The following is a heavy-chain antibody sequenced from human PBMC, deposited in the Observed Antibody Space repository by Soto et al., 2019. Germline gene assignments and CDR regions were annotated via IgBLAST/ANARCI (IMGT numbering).Heavy chain of an antibody. D-gene: IGHD3-16*01. V-gene: IGHV1-18*01. J-gene: IGHJ6*03. CDR2: ITVYNGNT. CDR3: ARRGYSYYYMDV. Sequence: QVQLVQSGAEVKEPGASVKVSCKAYGFAFTNYGFNWVRQAPGQGHEWVGGITVYNGNTDYAQKLQGRVTLTTDTSSTTAYMELRSLISDDTAVYYCARRGYSYYYMDVWGKGTAVTVSS. CDR1: GFAFTNYG.